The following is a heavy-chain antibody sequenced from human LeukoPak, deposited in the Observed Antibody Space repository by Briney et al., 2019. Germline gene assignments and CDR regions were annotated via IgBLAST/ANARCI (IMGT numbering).Heavy chain of an antibody. CDR1: GFTCSDYY. J-gene: IGHJ6*04. V-gene: IGHV3-11*04. Sequence: PGGSLRRSCAASGFTCSDYYMSWIRQAPGKGLEWVSYISSSGSTIYYADSVKGRFTISRDNAKNSLYLQMDSLRDDDTAVYYCARDPGYESWSPFWGGMDVWGNGTTVIVSS. D-gene: IGHD3-16*01. CDR3: ARDPGYESWSPFWGGMDV. CDR2: ISSSGSTI.